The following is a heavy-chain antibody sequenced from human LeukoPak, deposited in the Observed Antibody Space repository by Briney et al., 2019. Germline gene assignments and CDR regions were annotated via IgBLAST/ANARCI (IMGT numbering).Heavy chain of an antibody. D-gene: IGHD6-13*01. V-gene: IGHV3-9*01. Sequence: GWSLRLSCAASGFTFDDYAMHWVRQAPGKGLEWVSGISWNRGSIVYAASVKGRFTIFRDNAKKSLYVQMDSLRAEATALYYSAKDTSGSSWYGGGFDYWGQGTLVTVSS. CDR2: ISWNRGSI. J-gene: IGHJ4*02. CDR1: GFTFDDYA. CDR3: AKDTSGSSWYGGGFDY.